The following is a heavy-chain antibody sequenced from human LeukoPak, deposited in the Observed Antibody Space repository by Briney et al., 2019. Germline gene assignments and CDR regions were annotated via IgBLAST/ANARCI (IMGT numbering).Heavy chain of an antibody. CDR1: GFTFSSYS. CDR3: ARDGPYSSSWLRFDY. CDR2: ISSSSSYI. J-gene: IGHJ4*02. D-gene: IGHD6-13*01. V-gene: IGHV3-21*01. Sequence: PGGSLRLSCAASGFTFSSYSMNWVRQAPGKGLEWVSSISSSSSYIYYADSVKGRFTISRDNAKNSLYLQMNSLRAEDTAVYYCARDGPYSSSWLRFDYWGQGTLVTVSS.